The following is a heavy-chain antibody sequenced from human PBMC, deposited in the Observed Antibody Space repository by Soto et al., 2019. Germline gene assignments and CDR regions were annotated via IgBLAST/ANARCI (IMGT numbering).Heavy chain of an antibody. CDR3: AKDPNKNSSWGPQP. CDR1: GFTFSDYY. V-gene: IGHV3-11*06. J-gene: IGHJ5*02. Sequence: QVQLVESGGGLVKPGGSLRLSCAGSGFTFSDYYMTWIRQAPGKGLEWVSYISYGSSYTNYADSVKGRFTISRDNAKNPLVPQKNNLKNQDTAVNFFAKDPNKNSSWGPQPWGRGALVTVSS. CDR2: ISYGSSYT. D-gene: IGHD3-16*01.